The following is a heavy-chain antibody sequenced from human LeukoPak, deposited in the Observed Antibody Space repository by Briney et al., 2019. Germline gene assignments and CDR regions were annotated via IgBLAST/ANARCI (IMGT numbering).Heavy chain of an antibody. D-gene: IGHD6-13*01. V-gene: IGHV3-9*01. CDR3: AKDILAAAGTTSAFDY. Sequence: PGRSLRLSCAASGFTFYDYAMHWVRQAPGKGLEWVSGISWNRGSIVYADSVKGRFTISRDNANNSLYLQMNSLRAEDTALYYCAKDILAAAGTTSAFDYWGQGTLVTVSS. CDR2: ISWNRGSI. J-gene: IGHJ4*02. CDR1: GFTFYDYA.